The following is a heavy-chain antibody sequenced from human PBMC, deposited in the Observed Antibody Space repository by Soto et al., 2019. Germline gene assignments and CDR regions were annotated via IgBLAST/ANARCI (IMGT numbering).Heavy chain of an antibody. V-gene: IGHV3-30-3*01. CDR2: ISYDGSNK. CDR3: ASKTGYSSGWTRS. J-gene: IGHJ5*02. CDR1: GFTFSSYA. Sequence: GGSLRLSCAASGFTFSSYAMHWVRQAPGKGLEWVAVISYDGSNKYYADSVKGRFTISRDNSKNTLYLQMSSLRAEDTAVYYCASKTGYSSGWTRSWGQGTLVTVSS. D-gene: IGHD6-19*01.